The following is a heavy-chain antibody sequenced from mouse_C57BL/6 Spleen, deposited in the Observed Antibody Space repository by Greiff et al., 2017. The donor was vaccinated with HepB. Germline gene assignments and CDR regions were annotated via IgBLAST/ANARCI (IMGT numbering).Heavy chain of an antibody. Sequence: EVKLMESGGGLVKPGGSLKLSCAASGFTFSSYAMSWVRQTPEKRLEWVATISDGGSYTYYPDNVKGRFTISRDNAKNNLYLQMSHLKSEDTAMYYCARDAQLRPYFDYWGQGTTLTVSS. CDR3: ARDAQLRPYFDY. D-gene: IGHD3-2*02. V-gene: IGHV5-4*01. CDR2: ISDGGSYT. J-gene: IGHJ2*01. CDR1: GFTFSSYA.